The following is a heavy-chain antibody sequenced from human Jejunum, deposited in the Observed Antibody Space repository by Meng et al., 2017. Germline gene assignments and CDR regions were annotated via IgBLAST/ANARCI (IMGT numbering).Heavy chain of an antibody. CDR1: GFTFSGYW. Sequence: VHLVESGGGVVQPGRSLRLSCAASGFTFSGYWMFWVRQAPGKGLVWVSRINSDGTTTSYADSVKGRFTISRDNAKNTLYLQMNSLRPEDTAGYHCATLRSGAGDYWGQGTLVTVSS. V-gene: IGHV3-74*02. J-gene: IGHJ4*02. D-gene: IGHD6-13*01. CDR3: ATLRSGAGDY. CDR2: INSDGTTT.